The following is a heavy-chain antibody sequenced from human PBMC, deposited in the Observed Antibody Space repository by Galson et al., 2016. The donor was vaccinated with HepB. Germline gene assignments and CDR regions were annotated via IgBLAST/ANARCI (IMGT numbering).Heavy chain of an antibody. D-gene: IGHD4/OR15-4a*01. V-gene: IGHV4-4*02. J-gene: IGHJ4*02. CDR1: GGSISSDIW. CDR2: IYHGDNT. CDR3: ASRPPMVSWYFDY. Sequence: SETLSLTCAVSGGSISSDIWWSWVRQIPGKGLEWIGGIYHGDNTNYNPSLKSRVTISADRSKNQFSLKVTSVTAADTAMYYCASRPPMVSWYFDYWGQGTLVTVSS.